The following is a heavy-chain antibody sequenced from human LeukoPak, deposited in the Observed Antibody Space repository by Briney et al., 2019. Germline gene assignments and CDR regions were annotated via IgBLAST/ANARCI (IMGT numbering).Heavy chain of an antibody. D-gene: IGHD1-1*01. J-gene: IGHJ6*03. V-gene: IGHV3-48*04. Sequence: GGSLRLSCAASGFAFISTSIHWVRQAPGRGLEWLSYSSTVTGNIYYADSVKGRFAISRDNAKSSLYLQMSSLRAEDTAVYFCATTGNFYDMDVWGKGTTVTVSS. CDR3: ATTGNFYDMDV. CDR1: GFAFISTS. CDR2: SSTVTGNI.